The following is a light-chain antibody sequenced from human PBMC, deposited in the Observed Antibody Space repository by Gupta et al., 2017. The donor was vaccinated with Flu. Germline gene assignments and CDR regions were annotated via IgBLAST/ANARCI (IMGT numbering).Light chain of an antibody. CDR1: QSIRSD. CDR2: DAS. CDR3: QQYNNWPPWT. J-gene: IGKJ1*01. V-gene: IGKV3-15*01. Sequence: GTLSVSPGERAALSCRASQSIRSDLGWYKQKPGQAPRLLIYDASTRDTGIPARFSGSGYGKEFSLTISSRQSEDFAVYYCQQYNNWPPWTFGQGTKVEIK.